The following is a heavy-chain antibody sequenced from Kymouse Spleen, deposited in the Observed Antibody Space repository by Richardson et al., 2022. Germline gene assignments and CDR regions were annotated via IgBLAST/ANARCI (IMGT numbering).Heavy chain of an antibody. J-gene: IGHJ6*02. CDR2: IYPGDSDT. D-gene: IGHD3-10*01. CDR3: ARHNYGSGSYYKFPVGMDV. V-gene: IGHV5-51*01. CDR1: GYSFTSYW. Sequence: EVQLVQSGAEVKKPGESLKISCKGSGYSFTSYWIGWVRQMPGKGLEWMGIIYPGDSDTRYSPSFQGQVTISADKSISTAYLQWSSLKASDTAMYYCARHNYGSGSYYKFPVGMDVWGQGTTVTVSS.